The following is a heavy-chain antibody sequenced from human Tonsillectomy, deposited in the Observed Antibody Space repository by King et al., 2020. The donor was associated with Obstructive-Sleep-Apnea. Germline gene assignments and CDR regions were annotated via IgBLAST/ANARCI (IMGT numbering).Heavy chain of an antibody. J-gene: IGHJ1*01. CDR3: ARVEGIEAVSDY. CDR2: IGSGGVII. D-gene: IGHD3-22*01. V-gene: IGHV3-11*01. CDR1: GFTCSGYY. Sequence: VQLVEAGGGLVKPGGSLRLSCAASGFTCSGYYMGWSRQAPGKGLEWGSYIGSGGVIIYYADSVKGRFTISRDNAKNSLYLQMDSLRAEDTAVYYCARVEGIEAVSDYWGQGTLVTVSS.